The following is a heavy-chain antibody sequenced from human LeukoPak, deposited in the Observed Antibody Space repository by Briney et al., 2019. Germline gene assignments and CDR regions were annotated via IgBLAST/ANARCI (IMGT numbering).Heavy chain of an antibody. CDR1: GGTFSSYA. D-gene: IGHD6-19*01. J-gene: IGHJ4*02. CDR3: AKIANSSGRRGEHEV. CDR2: IIPILGIA. V-gene: IGHV1-69*04. Sequence: SVKVSCKASGGTFSSYAISWVRQAPGQGLEWMGRIIPILGIANYAQRFQGRVTITADKSTSTAYMELSSLRSEDTAVYYCAKIANSSGRRGEHEVWGQGTLVTVSS.